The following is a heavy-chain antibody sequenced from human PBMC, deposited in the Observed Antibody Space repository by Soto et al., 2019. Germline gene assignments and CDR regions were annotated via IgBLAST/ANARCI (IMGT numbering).Heavy chain of an antibody. CDR2: IIPIFGKA. V-gene: IGHV1-69*13. CDR1: GGTFSSYA. Sequence: VKVSCKASGGTFSSYAISWVRQAPGQGVEWMGGIIPIFGKANYAQKFQGSVTITADESTSTAYMELSSLRSEDTAVYYCARTKVLRFLEWLGAIDPWGQGTLVTVSS. J-gene: IGHJ5*02. CDR3: ARTKVLRFLEWLGAIDP. D-gene: IGHD3-3*01.